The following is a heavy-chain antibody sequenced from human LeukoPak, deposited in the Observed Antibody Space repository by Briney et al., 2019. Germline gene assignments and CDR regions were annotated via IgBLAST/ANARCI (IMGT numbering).Heavy chain of an antibody. J-gene: IGHJ4*02. D-gene: IGHD3-10*01. V-gene: IGHV1-2*02. Sequence: ASVKVSCKASGYTFTGYYMHWVRHVPGQGLEWMGWMNPHSGGTNYAQKFQGRVTMTRDTSISTDYLELTRLTSDDTAIYYCVRDGDGRINFDYWGQGNLVTVPS. CDR3: VRDGDGRINFDY. CDR2: MNPHSGGT. CDR1: GYTFTGYY.